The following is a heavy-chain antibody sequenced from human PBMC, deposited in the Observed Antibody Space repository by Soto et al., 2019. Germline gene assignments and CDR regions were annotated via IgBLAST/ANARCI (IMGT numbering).Heavy chain of an antibody. J-gene: IGHJ2*01. V-gene: IGHV4-30-4*01. CDR3: ARGRWGYDGYFDL. CDR2: IYYSGST. Sequence: QVQLQESGPGLVKPSQTLSLTCTVSGGSISSGDYYWSWIRQPPGQGLEWIGYIYYSGSTYYNPSLKSRVTISVDTSKNQFSLKLSSVTAADTAVYYCARGRWGYDGYFDLWGRGTLVTVSS. CDR1: GGSISSGDYY. D-gene: IGHD5-12*01.